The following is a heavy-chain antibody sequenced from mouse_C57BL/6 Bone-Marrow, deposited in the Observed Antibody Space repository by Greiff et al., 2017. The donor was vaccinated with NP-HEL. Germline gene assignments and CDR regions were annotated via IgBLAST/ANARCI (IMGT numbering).Heavy chain of an antibody. CDR2: ISDGGSYT. CDR1: GFTFSSYA. CDR3: ARDWGYQYYFDY. J-gene: IGHJ2*01. Sequence: EVHLVESGGGLVKPGGSLKLSCAASGFTFSSYAMSWVRQTPEKRLEWVATISDGGSYTYYPDNVKGRFTISRDNAKNNLYLQMSHLKSEDTAMYYCARDWGYQYYFDYWGKGTTLTVSS. V-gene: IGHV5-4*01. D-gene: IGHD2-14*01.